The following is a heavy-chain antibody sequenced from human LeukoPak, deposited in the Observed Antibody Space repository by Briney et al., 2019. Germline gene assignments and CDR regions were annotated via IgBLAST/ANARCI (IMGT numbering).Heavy chain of an antibody. D-gene: IGHD1-26*01. V-gene: IGHV3-7*01. CDR1: GFTFSSYW. CDR2: IKQDGSEK. Sequence: GGSLRLSCAASGFTFSSYWMSWVRQAPEKGLEWVANIKQDGSEKHYVDSVKGRFTISRDNAKNSLYLQMNSLRAEDTAVYYCAGVGATTHAFDIWGQGTMVTVSS. CDR3: AGVGATTHAFDI. J-gene: IGHJ3*02.